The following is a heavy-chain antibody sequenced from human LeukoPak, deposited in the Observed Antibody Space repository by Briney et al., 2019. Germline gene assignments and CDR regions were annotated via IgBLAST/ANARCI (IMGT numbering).Heavy chain of an antibody. CDR3: ASRSLWFGELYY. CDR2: INHSGST. CDR1: GGSFNGYY. V-gene: IGHV4-34*01. J-gene: IGHJ4*02. Sequence: PSETLSLTCAVYGGSFNGYYWSWIRQPPGKGLEWIGEINHSGSTNYNPSLKSRVTISVDTSKNQFSLKLSSVTAADTAVYYCASRSLWFGELYYWGQGTLVTVSS. D-gene: IGHD3-10*01.